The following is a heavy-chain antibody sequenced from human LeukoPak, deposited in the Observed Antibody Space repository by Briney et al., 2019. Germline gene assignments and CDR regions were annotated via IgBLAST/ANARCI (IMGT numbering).Heavy chain of an antibody. CDR3: ARGPYGDYDSYYGVDV. Sequence: GGSLRLSCAASGFTFSTYSMNWVRQAPGKGLEWVSYISSSRTTTFYTDSVKGRFTISRDSAKNSLYLQMNSLRVEDTAVYYCARGPYGDYDSYYGVDVWGQGTTVTVS. D-gene: IGHD4-17*01. V-gene: IGHV3-48*01. CDR2: ISSSRTTT. J-gene: IGHJ6*02. CDR1: GFTFSTYS.